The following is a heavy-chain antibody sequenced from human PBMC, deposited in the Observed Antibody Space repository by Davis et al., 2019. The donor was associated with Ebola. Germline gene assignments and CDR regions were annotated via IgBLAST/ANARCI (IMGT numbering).Heavy chain of an antibody. J-gene: IGHJ4*02. CDR2: FYDSGST. V-gene: IGHV4-39*02. CDR3: ARLSPVGATVDY. CDR1: GDSISSSRYH. Sequence: PSETLSLTCAVSGDSISSSRYHWGWVRQSPDKGLEWIGNFYDSGSTYYNPSFRSRVTISVASTNNHFSLRLTSVTAADTAVYYCARLSPVGATVDYWGQGSLVTVSS. D-gene: IGHD1-26*01.